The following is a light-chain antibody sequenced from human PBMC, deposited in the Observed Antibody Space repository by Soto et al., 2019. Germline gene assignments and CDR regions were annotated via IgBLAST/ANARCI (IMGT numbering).Light chain of an antibody. CDR3: QQYGTIPFT. J-gene: IGKJ3*01. Sequence: ESVLTQSPGTLSLSPGERATLSCRASQTVGNICLGWYQQKPGQSPRLLISGTSNRATGIPDRFSGSGSGTDFTLTISRLAPEDFAVYYCQQYGTIPFTFCPGTKVDIK. V-gene: IGKV3-20*01. CDR2: GTS. CDR1: QTVGNIC.